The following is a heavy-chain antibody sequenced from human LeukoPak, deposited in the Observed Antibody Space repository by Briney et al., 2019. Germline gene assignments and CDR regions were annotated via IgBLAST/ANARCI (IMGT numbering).Heavy chain of an antibody. D-gene: IGHD2-21*01. V-gene: IGHV3-30*03. CDR1: GFTFNDYA. CDR2: ISYDGSNK. Sequence: GRSLRLSCAASGFTFNDYAMHWVRRAPGKGLEWVAVISYDGSNKYYADSVKGRFTISRDNSKNTLYLQMNSLRAEDTAVYYCALTDWDYWGQGTLVTVSS. J-gene: IGHJ4*02. CDR3: ALTDWDY.